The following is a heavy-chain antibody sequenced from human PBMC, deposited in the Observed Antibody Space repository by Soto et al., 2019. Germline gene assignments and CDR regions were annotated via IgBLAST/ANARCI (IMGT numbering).Heavy chain of an antibody. D-gene: IGHD6-6*01. J-gene: IGHJ5*02. CDR1: GDTFTGYY. CDR3: ARDLPLVRWVYLLDP. Sequence: ASVKVSCKASGDTFTGYYMHWVRQAPGQGLEWMGWINPNSGGTNYAQKFQGRVTMTRDTSISTAYMELSRLRSDDTAVYYCARDLPLVRWVYLLDPWGEGTLVTV. V-gene: IGHV1-2*02. CDR2: INPNSGGT.